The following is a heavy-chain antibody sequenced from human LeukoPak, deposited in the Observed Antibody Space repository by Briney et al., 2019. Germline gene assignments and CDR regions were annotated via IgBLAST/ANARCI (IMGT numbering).Heavy chain of an antibody. J-gene: IGHJ3*02. V-gene: IGHV1-8*03. CDR3: ARDWYCSGASCSNTFDI. CDR2: INPNSGNT. D-gene: IGHD2-2*01. Sequence: ASVKVSCKASGYTFTGYYMHWVRQAPGQGLEWMGWINPNSGNTGYAQKFQGRVTITRNTSISTAYMELSSLRSEDTAVYYCARDWYCSGASCSNTFDIWGQGTMVTVSS. CDR1: GYTFTGYY.